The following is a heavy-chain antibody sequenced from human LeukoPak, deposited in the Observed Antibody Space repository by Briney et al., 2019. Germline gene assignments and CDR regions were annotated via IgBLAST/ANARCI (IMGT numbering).Heavy chain of an antibody. J-gene: IGHJ6*02. CDR1: GGSISSYY. CDR2: IYYSGGT. V-gene: IGHV4-59*08. Sequence: SETLSLTCTVSGGSISSYYWSWIRQPPGKGLEWIGYIYYSGGTNYNPSLKSRVTISVDTSKNQFSLKLSSVTAADTAVYYCARAYSGTPRGYYYYYGMDVWGQGTTVTVSS. CDR3: ARAYSGTPRGYYYYYGMDV. D-gene: IGHD1-26*01.